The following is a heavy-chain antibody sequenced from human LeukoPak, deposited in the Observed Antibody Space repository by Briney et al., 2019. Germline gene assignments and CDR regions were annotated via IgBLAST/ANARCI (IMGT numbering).Heavy chain of an antibody. V-gene: IGHV3-48*01. J-gene: IGHJ5*02. D-gene: IGHD6-19*01. CDR2: ISSGSDTI. CDR1: GFASSSYN. CDR3: ARGSRGGWHLWFDP. Sequence: RGSRRLSSPASGFASSSYNTNWVRQAQGEGLEWVSYISSGSDTIFYGDSVKGRFTISRDNAKNSLYLQINSLRAEDTAVYYCARGSRGGWHLWFDPWGQGTLVTVSS.